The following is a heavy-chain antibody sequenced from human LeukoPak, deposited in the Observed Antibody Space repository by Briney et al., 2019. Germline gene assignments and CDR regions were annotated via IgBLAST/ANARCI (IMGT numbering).Heavy chain of an antibody. CDR2: IYTSGST. V-gene: IGHV4-61*02. CDR3: ARSPVLSPDLGGYDFWSGYYPPYYYYYMDV. CDR1: GGSISSGSYY. Sequence: SQTLSLTCTVSGGSISSGSYYWSWIRQPAGKGLEWIGRIYTSGSTNYNPSLKSRVTISVDTSKNQFSLKLSSVTAADTAVYYCARSPVLSPDLGGYDFWSGYYPPYYYYYMDVWGKGTTVTVSS. J-gene: IGHJ6*03. D-gene: IGHD3-3*01.